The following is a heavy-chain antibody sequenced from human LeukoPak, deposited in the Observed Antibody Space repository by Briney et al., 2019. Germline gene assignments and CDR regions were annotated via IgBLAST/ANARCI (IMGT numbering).Heavy chain of an antibody. CDR3: ARGNPPYYFNS. J-gene: IGHJ4*02. CDR2: INPNGGSR. D-gene: IGHD1-14*01. Sequence: ASVKVSCKASGYTFTSYYIHWVRQAPGQGLEWMGLINPNGGSRTYAQKFHGRVTMTRDTSTSTVYMDLSSLRSEDTPIYSCARGNPPYYFNSSGEGSLVSVSS. V-gene: IGHV1-46*01. CDR1: GYTFTSYY.